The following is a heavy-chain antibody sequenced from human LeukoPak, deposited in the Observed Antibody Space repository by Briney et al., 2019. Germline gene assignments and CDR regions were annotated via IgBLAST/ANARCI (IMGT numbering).Heavy chain of an antibody. CDR1: GGSISSHY. V-gene: IGHV4-59*11. J-gene: IGHJ4*02. CDR3: ARDCIAAADPFDY. CDR2: IYYSGRT. D-gene: IGHD6-13*01. Sequence: SETLSLTCTVSGGSISSHYWSWIRQPPGKGLEWIGSIYYSGRTYYNPSFKSRVTISVDTSKNQFSLKLSSVTAADTAVYYCARDCIAAADPFDYWGQGTLVTVSS.